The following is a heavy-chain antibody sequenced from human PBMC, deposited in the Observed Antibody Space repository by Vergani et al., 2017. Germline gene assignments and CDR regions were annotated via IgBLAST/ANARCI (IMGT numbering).Heavy chain of an antibody. CDR2: IIPILGIA. CDR1: GGTFSSYT. J-gene: IGHJ6*02. D-gene: IGHD2-15*01. Sequence: QVQLVQSGAEVKKPGSSVKVSCKASGGTFSSYTISWVRQAPGQGLEWMGRIIPILGIANYAQKVQGRVTITADKSTSTAYMELSSLRAEDTAVYYCARELGCSGGSCYSGYYYYGMDVWGQGTTVTVSS. CDR3: ARELGCSGGSCYSGYYYYGMDV. V-gene: IGHV1-69*08.